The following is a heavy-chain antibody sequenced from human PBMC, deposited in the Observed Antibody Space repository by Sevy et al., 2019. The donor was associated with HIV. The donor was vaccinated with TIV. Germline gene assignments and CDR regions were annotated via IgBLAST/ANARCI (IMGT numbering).Heavy chain of an antibody. CDR2: ISGSGGST. D-gene: IGHD3-3*01. V-gene: IGHV3-23*01. Sequence: GGSLRLSCAASGFIFNSYAMSWVRQAPGKGLEWVSTISGSGGSTYYADSVKGRFTISRDNFKNTLYLQMNGLRAEDTAVYYCAGITIFGEVYWGQGTLVTVSS. CDR1: GFIFNSYA. CDR3: AGITIFGEVY. J-gene: IGHJ4*02.